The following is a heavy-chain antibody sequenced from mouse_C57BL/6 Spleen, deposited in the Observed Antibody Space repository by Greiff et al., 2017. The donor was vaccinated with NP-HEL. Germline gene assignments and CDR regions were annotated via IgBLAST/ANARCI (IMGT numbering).Heavy chain of an antibody. D-gene: IGHD2-5*01. Sequence: QVQLQQSGAELVKPGASVKLSCKASGYTFTSYWMHWVKQRPGQGLEWIGMIHPNSGSTNYNEKFKSKATLTVDKSSSTAYMQLSSLTSEDSAVYYCARPAYYSNYGKGAMDYWGQGTSVTVSS. CDR1: GYTFTSYW. J-gene: IGHJ4*01. V-gene: IGHV1-64*01. CDR2: IHPNSGST. CDR3: ARPAYYSNYGKGAMDY.